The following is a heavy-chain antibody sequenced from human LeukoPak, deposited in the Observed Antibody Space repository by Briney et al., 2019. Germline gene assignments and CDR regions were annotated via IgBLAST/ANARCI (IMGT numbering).Heavy chain of an antibody. CDR1: GGSFSGYY. V-gene: IGHV4-39*01. Sequence: SETLSLTCAVYGGSFSGYYWGWIRQPPGKGLEWIGSIYYSGSTYYNPPLKSRVTISVDTSKNQFSLKLSSVTAADTAVYYCASSDSGYDYYYYYGMDVWGQGTTVTVSS. CDR3: ASSDSGYDYYYYYGMDV. CDR2: IYYSGST. J-gene: IGHJ6*02. D-gene: IGHD5-12*01.